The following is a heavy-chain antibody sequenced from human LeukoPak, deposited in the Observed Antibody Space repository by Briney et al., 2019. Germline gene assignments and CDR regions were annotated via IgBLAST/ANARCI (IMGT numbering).Heavy chain of an antibody. CDR1: GYSFTSYW. D-gene: IGHD3-9*01. Sequence: GESLKISCKGSGYSFTSYWIGWVRQIPGKGLEWMGFSYPGDSDTRYSPSFQGQVTISADKSISTASLQWSSLKASDTAMYYCASPYDILTGNDAFDIWGQGTMVTVSS. CDR2: SYPGDSDT. CDR3: ASPYDILTGNDAFDI. J-gene: IGHJ3*02. V-gene: IGHV5-51*01.